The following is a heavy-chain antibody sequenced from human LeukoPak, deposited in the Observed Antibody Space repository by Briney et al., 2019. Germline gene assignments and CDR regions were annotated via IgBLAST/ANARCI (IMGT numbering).Heavy chain of an antibody. V-gene: IGHV1-46*01. Sequence: GASVKVSCKASGYTFTSYYMHWVRQAPGQGLEWMGIINPSGGSTSYAQKFQGRVTMTRDMSTSTVYMELSSLRSEDTAVYYCASEYYDILTGYYRLGYWGQGTLVTVSS. CDR1: GYTFTSYY. CDR3: ASEYYDILTGYYRLGY. CDR2: INPSGGST. D-gene: IGHD3-9*01. J-gene: IGHJ4*02.